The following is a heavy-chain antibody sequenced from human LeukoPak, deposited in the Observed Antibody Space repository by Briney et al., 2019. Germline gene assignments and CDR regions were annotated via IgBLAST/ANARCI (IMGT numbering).Heavy chain of an antibody. CDR2: ISYDGSNK. Sequence: GGSLRLSCAASRFTVSSYGMHWVSQAQGKGLEWVAVISYDGSNKYYADSVKGRFTISRDNSKNTLYLQMNSLRAEDTAVYYCAKEEPMIVDDAFDIWGQGTMVTVSS. CDR3: AKEEPMIVDDAFDI. D-gene: IGHD3-22*01. J-gene: IGHJ3*02. V-gene: IGHV3-30*18. CDR1: RFTVSSYG.